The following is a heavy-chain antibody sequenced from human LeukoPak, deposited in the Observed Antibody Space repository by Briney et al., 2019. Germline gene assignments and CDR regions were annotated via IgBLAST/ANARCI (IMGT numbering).Heavy chain of an antibody. CDR3: ARASYSYDINGWVPFDY. CDR1: GNSISSGDNY. Sequence: SQTLSLTCTVSGNSISSGDNYWSWIRQPAGKGLEWIGRIYTSGSTNCNPSLKSRVTISGDTSKNQFSLRLSSVTAADTAVYYCARASYSYDINGWVPFDYWGQGTLVTVSS. J-gene: IGHJ4*02. CDR2: IYTSGST. V-gene: IGHV4-61*02. D-gene: IGHD3-22*01.